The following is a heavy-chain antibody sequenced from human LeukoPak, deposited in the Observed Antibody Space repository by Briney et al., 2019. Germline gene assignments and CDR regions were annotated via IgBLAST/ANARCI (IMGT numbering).Heavy chain of an antibody. D-gene: IGHD1-26*01. CDR3: ARRREDDWFEP. CDR2: IYHDGST. J-gene: IGHJ5*02. Sequence: PSETLSLTCTVSGGSISNYRLSWIRQPPGKRMEWIGYIYHDGSTNYSPSLKSRVTISRDTATNHCSLRLRSVTAADTALYYCARRREDDWFEPWGQGTLVTVSS. V-gene: IGHV4-59*08. CDR1: GGSISNYR.